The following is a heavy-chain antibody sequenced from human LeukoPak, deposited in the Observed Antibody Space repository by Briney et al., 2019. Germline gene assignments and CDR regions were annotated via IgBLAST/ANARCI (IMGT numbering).Heavy chain of an antibody. CDR3: AKGRGWEASYYYYYMDV. Sequence: GGSLRLSCAASGFTFSSYGMHWVRQAPGKGLEWVAFIRYDGSNKYYTDSVKGRFAISRDNSKNTLYLQMNSLRAEDTAVYYCAKGRGWEASYYYYYMDVWGKGTTVTISS. V-gene: IGHV3-30*02. J-gene: IGHJ6*03. CDR2: IRYDGSNK. D-gene: IGHD1-26*01. CDR1: GFTFSSYG.